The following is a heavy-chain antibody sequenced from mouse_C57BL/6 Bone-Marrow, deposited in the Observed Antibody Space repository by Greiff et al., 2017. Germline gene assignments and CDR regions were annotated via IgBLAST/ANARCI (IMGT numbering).Heavy chain of an antibody. CDR3: AREGTGWAWFAY. CDR2: IYPGSGST. Sequence: QVQLQQPGAELVMPGASVKLSCKASGYTFTSYWMHWVKQRPGQGLEWIGDIYPGSGSTNYNEKFKSKATLTVDTSSSTAYMQLSSLTSEDSAVYYCAREGTGWAWFAYWGQGTLVTVSA. CDR1: GYTFTSYW. V-gene: IGHV1-55*01. J-gene: IGHJ3*01. D-gene: IGHD4-1*01.